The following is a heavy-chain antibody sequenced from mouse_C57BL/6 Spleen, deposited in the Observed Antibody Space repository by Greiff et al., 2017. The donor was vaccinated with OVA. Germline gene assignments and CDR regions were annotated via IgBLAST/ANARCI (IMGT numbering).Heavy chain of an antibody. D-gene: IGHD2-4*01. CDR1: GYTFTSYW. CDR3: ARRVYHDYDVYAMDY. J-gene: IGHJ4*01. V-gene: IGHV1-64*01. CDR2: IHPNSGST. Sequence: VKLQQPGAELVKPGASVKLSCKASGYTFTSYWMHWVKQRPGQGLEWIGMIHPNSGSTNYNEKFKSKATLTVDKSSSTAYMQLSSLTSEDSAVYYCARRVYHDYDVYAMDYWGQGTSVTVSS.